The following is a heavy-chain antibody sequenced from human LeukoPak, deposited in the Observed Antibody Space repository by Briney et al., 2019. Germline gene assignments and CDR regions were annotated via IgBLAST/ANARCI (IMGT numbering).Heavy chain of an antibody. CDR2: IYYSGST. Sequence: SETLSLACTVSGYSISSGYYWGWIRQPPGKGLEWIGSIYYSGSTYYNPSLKSRVTISVDTSKNQFSLKLSSVTAADTAVYYCARKYYYGSGSYSPFDYWGQGTLVTVSS. D-gene: IGHD3-10*01. V-gene: IGHV4-38-2*02. CDR1: GYSISSGYY. CDR3: ARKYYYGSGSYSPFDY. J-gene: IGHJ4*02.